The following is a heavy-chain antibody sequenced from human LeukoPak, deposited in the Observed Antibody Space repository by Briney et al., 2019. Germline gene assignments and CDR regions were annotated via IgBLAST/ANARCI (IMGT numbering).Heavy chain of an antibody. CDR2: LDPNGGGT. D-gene: IGHD4-23*01. J-gene: IGHJ3*02. Sequence: ASVKVSCKASGYTFTGYYMHWVRQAPGQGLEWMGRLDPNGGGTNYAQKFQGRVTMTRDTSISTAYMEMSRLRSDDTTVYYCARIYGSNGGAFDIWGQGTMVTVSS. V-gene: IGHV1-2*06. CDR3: ARIYGSNGGAFDI. CDR1: GYTFTGYY.